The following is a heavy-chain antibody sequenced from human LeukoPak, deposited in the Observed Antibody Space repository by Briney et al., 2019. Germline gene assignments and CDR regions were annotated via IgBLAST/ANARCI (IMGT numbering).Heavy chain of an antibody. CDR1: GFPFSSYW. CDR2: IKQDGSEK. D-gene: IGHD6-13*01. Sequence: GGSLRLSCAASGFPFSSYWMSWVRQAPGKGMEWVANIKQDGSEKYYVDSVKGQFTISRDNAKNSLYLQMNSLRAEDTAVYYCARDPRSSSWKGASFDYWGQGTLVTVSS. V-gene: IGHV3-7*01. CDR3: ARDPRSSSWKGASFDY. J-gene: IGHJ4*02.